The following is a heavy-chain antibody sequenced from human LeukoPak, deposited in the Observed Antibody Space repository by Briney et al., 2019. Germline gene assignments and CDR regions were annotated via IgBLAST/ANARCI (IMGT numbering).Heavy chain of an antibody. CDR1: GGSFSGYY. CDR3: ARHRYSSSWYRGYYYYYMDV. CDR2: INHSGST. J-gene: IGHJ6*03. V-gene: IGHV4-34*01. D-gene: IGHD6-13*01. Sequence: TSETLSLTCAVYGGSFSGYYWSWIRQPPGKGLEWIGEINHSGSTYYNPSLKSRVTISVDTSKNQFPLKLSSVTAADTAVYYCARHRYSSSWYRGYYYYYMDVWGKGTTVTISS.